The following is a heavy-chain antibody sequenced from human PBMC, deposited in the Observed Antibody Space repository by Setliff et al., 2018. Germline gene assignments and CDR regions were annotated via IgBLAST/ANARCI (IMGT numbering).Heavy chain of an antibody. CDR3: ARLSWDGLRYYGLDV. CDR1: GYSISSGGYS. Sequence: SETLSLTCAVSGYSISSGGYSWSWIRQPPGKGLEWIGYIFQSGTTYYSPSLESRVTIAVDTSQNEFSLKLRSVTAADTAVYYCARLSWDGLRYYGLDVWGQGATVTVSS. CDR2: IFQSGTT. D-gene: IGHD3-10*01. J-gene: IGHJ6*02. V-gene: IGHV4-30-2*02.